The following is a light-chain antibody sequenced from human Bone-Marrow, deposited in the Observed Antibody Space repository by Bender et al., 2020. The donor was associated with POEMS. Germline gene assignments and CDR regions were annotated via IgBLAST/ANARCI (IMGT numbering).Light chain of an antibody. CDR1: SSDVGDYDH. CDR2: DVT. CDR3: CSYSGSYTWV. Sequence: QSALTQPRSVSGSPGQSVTISCTGTSSDVGDYDHVSWYQQHPGKAPKLIIYDVTQRPSGVPDRFSASKSGNTASLTISGLQVEDETDYYCCSYSGSYTWVFGGGTKVTVL. J-gene: IGLJ3*02. V-gene: IGLV2-11*01.